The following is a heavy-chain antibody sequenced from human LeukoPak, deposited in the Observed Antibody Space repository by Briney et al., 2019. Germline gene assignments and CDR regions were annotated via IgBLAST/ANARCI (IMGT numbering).Heavy chain of an antibody. CDR2: IRYDSSHE. CDR3: AKERVTTIFGVIINAFDV. J-gene: IGHJ3*01. V-gene: IGHV3-30*02. CDR1: GFTFNNYG. D-gene: IGHD3-3*01. Sequence: PGGSLTLSCAASGFTFNNYGVYWVRQAPGQGLAWVAFIRYDSSHEYYADSVKGRFTISRDNSKNTVYLQMNSLRDEDTAVYYCAKERVTTIFGVIINAFDVWGQGTMVTVSS.